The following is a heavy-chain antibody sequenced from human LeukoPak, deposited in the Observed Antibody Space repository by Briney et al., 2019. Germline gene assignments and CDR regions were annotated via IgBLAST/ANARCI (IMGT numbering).Heavy chain of an antibody. CDR1: GFTFSSYS. CDR2: ISSSSSYI. Sequence: GGSLRLSCAASGFTFSSYSMNWVRQAPGKGLEWVSSISSSSSYIYYADSVKGRFTISRDNAKNSLYLQMNSLRAEDTAVYYCARDKAVVVVPAAMYYYYGMDVWGKGTTVTVSS. CDR3: ARDKAVVVVPAAMYYYYGMDV. D-gene: IGHD2-2*01. J-gene: IGHJ6*04. V-gene: IGHV3-21*01.